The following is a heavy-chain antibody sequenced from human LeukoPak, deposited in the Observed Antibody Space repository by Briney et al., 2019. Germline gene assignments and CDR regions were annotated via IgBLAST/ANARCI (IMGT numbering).Heavy chain of an antibody. V-gene: IGHV3-23*01. Sequence: GSLRLSCAASGFTFSNYAMSWVRQAPGKGLERVSAISGSGGSTYYADSVKGRFTISRDNSKNTLYLQMNSLRAEDTAVYYCATVRLKEAESFDYWGQGTLVTVSS. J-gene: IGHJ4*02. CDR2: ISGSGGST. CDR1: GFTFSNYA. CDR3: ATVRLKEAESFDY. D-gene: IGHD2-21*02.